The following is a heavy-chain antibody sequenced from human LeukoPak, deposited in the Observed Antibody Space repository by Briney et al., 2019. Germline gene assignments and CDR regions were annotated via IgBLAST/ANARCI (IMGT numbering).Heavy chain of an antibody. J-gene: IGHJ4*02. V-gene: IGHV3-7*05. CDR1: GFPFSRYW. Sequence: GGSLRLSCAASGFPFSRYWLSRVRQAPGKGLEWVANIKQDGSEKYYVDSVKGRFTISRDNAKNSLYLQMNSLRAEDSAIYYCAKGHASNWYAFEYLGQGTLVTVSS. CDR2: IKQDGSEK. CDR3: AKGHASNWYAFEY. D-gene: IGHD6-13*01.